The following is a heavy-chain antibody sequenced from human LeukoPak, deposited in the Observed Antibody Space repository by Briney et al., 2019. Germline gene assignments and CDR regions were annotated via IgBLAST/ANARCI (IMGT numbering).Heavy chain of an antibody. CDR3: ARVGERDYNNGWFDY. J-gene: IGHJ4*02. V-gene: IGHV3-7*01. CDR2: IYQDGSLK. CDR1: GFTLNNYW. Sequence: GGSLRLSCAASGFTLNNYWMSWVRQAPGKGLEWVANIYQDGSLKHYVDSVKGRFTVSRDSAKNSLYLQMDSLRAEDTAVYYCARVGERDYNNGWFDYWAQGTLVTVSS. D-gene: IGHD6-19*01.